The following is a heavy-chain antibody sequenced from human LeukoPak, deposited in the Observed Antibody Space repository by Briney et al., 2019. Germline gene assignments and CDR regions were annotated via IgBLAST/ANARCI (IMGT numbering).Heavy chain of an antibody. CDR3: ASLPIAVAGEGTDY. CDR2: ISSSSSYI. J-gene: IGHJ4*02. Sequence: GGSLRLSCAASGFTFSSYSMNWVRQAPGKGLEWVSSISSSSSYIYHADSVKGRFTISRDNAKNSLYLQMNSLRAEDTAVYYCASLPIAVAGEGTDYWGQGTLVTVSS. D-gene: IGHD6-19*01. CDR1: GFTFSSYS. V-gene: IGHV3-21*01.